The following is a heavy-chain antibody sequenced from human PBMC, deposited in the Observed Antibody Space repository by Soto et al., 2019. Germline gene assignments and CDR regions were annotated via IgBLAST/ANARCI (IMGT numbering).Heavy chain of an antibody. CDR1: GFTFSNYG. CDR2: IWYDGSNK. Sequence: QVQLVESGGGVVQPGRSLRLSCAASGFTFSNYGMHWVRQAPGKGLEWVAIIWYDGSNKNYADFVKDRFTISRDNSKNMLYLQMNSLRAEDTAVYYCATDRGGGYVPRIDSWGQGTLVTVSS. V-gene: IGHV3-33*01. J-gene: IGHJ4*02. CDR3: ATDRGGGYVPRIDS. D-gene: IGHD3-22*01.